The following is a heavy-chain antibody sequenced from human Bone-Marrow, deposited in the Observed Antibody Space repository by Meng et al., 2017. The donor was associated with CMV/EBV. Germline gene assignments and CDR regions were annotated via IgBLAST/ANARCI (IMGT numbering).Heavy chain of an antibody. Sequence: GGSLRLSCAASEFTFSGYAMHWVRQAPGKGLEWVAVISYDGTKEFYADSVKGRFTISRDNSNNALYLQLNSLRVDDTAVYYCARDLLDMDTNRGIWQVFDVWGQGTTVTVSS. CDR1: EFTFSGYA. CDR3: ARDLLDMDTNRGIWQVFDV. V-gene: IGHV3-30*04. J-gene: IGHJ3*01. D-gene: IGHD5-24*01. CDR2: ISYDGTKE.